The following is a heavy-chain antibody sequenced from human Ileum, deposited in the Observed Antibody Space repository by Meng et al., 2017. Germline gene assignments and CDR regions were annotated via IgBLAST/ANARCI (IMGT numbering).Heavy chain of an antibody. V-gene: IGHV4-34*01. CDR2: INHSGST. CDR1: GGSFSGYY. CDR3: ARTSGWFYY. D-gene: IGHD6-19*01. J-gene: IGHJ4*02. Sequence: QVQLQQWGGGLLKPSETLSLPCAVYGGSFSGYYWSWIRQPPRKGLEWIGEINHSGSTNYNPSLKSRVTISVDTSKNQFSLKLSSVTAADTAVYYCARTSGWFYYWGQGTLVTVSS.